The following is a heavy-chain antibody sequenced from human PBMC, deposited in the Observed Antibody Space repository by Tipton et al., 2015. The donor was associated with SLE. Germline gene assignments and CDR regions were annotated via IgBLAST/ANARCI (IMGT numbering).Heavy chain of an antibody. D-gene: IGHD3-10*02. CDR3: ASVRADPDY. CDR2: ISSSSSYT. CDR1: GFTFSDYY. Sequence: GSLRLSCAASGFTFSDYYMSWIRQAPGKGLEWVSYISSSSSYTNYADSVKGRFTISRDNAKNSLYLQMNSLRAEDTAVYYCASVRADPDYWGQGTLVTVSS. V-gene: IGHV3-11*06. J-gene: IGHJ4*02.